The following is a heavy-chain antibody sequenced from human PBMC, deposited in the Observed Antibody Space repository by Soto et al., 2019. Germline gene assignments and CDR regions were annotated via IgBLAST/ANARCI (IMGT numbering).Heavy chain of an antibody. CDR1: ESTISRDW. Sequence: EVHLVESGGGLVQTGGSLRLSCAISESTISRDWMNWVRQAPGKGLEWVAHTNQDGSEKYYADAVKGRFTIFRDNAEKSLYLQLSSLGAGDTAVYCWCGGVGDALWGQGTLVPVSS. V-gene: IGHV3-7*01. CDR2: TNQDGSEK. J-gene: IGHJ4*02. D-gene: IGHD1-26*01. CDR3: CGGVGDAL.